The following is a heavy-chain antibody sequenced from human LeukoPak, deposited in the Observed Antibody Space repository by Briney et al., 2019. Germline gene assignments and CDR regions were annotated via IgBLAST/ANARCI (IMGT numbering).Heavy chain of an antibody. Sequence: SETLSLTCTVSGNSISTYYWSWIRQPAGKGLEWIGRIYTSGSTNYNPSLKSRVTISVDTSKNQFSLKLSSVTAADTAVYYCVRVGDYRSDDYWGQGTLVTVSS. J-gene: IGHJ4*02. V-gene: IGHV4-4*07. CDR3: VRVGDYRSDDY. CDR1: GNSISTYY. D-gene: IGHD4-17*01. CDR2: IYTSGST.